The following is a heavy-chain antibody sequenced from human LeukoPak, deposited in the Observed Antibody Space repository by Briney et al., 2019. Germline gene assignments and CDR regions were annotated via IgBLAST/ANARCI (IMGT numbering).Heavy chain of an antibody. Sequence: GRSLRLSCAASGFTFSSYGMHWVRQAPGKGLEWVAVISYDGSNKYYADSVKGRFTISRDNSKNTLYLQMNSLRAEDTAVYYCAKDRAAAAWGYFQHWGQGTLVTVSS. J-gene: IGHJ1*01. D-gene: IGHD6-13*01. V-gene: IGHV3-30*18. CDR2: ISYDGSNK. CDR3: AKDRAAAAWGYFQH. CDR1: GFTFSSYG.